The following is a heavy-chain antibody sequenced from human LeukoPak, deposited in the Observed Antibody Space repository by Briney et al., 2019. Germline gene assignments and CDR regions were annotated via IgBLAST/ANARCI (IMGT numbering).Heavy chain of an antibody. Sequence: GASVKASCKASGYTFTSYGISWVRQAPGQGLEWMGWISAYNGNTNYAQKLQGRVTMTTDTSTSTAYMELRSLRSDDTAVYYCARDAVDTATYNWFDPWGQGTLVTVSS. CDR2: ISAYNGNT. CDR1: GYTFTSYG. J-gene: IGHJ5*02. D-gene: IGHD5-18*01. CDR3: ARDAVDTATYNWFDP. V-gene: IGHV1-18*01.